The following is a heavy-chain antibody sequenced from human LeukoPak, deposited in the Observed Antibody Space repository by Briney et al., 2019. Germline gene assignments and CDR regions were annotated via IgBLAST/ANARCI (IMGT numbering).Heavy chain of an antibody. CDR3: TRDNMVRGAIDY. V-gene: IGHV3-49*04. Sequence: GGSLRLSCTASGFTFGDYAMSWVRQAPGKGLEWVGFIRSKAYGGTTEYAASVKGRFTISRDDSKSIAYLQMNSLKTEDTAVYYCTRDNMVRGAIDYWGQGTLVTVSS. J-gene: IGHJ4*02. CDR2: IRSKAYGGTT. D-gene: IGHD3-10*01. CDR1: GFTFGDYA.